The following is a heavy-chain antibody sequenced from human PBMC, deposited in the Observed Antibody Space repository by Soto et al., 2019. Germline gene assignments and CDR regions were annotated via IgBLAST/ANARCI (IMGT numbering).Heavy chain of an antibody. CDR3: AHRRSTTFFDY. J-gene: IGHJ4*02. V-gene: IGHV2-5*02. CDR1: GFSLSPSAVG. CDR2: IYGDDEK. Sequence: QITLKESGPTLVKPTQTLTLTCTFSGFSLSPSAVGVGWIRQPPGKALEWIAFIYGDDEKRYSPSLRSRLTITKDTSKHQVVLTVTNLDPVDTATYYCAHRRSTTFFDYWGQGTLVTVSS. D-gene: IGHD3-16*01.